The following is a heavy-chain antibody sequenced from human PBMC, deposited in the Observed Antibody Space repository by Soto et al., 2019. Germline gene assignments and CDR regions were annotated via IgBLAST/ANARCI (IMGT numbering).Heavy chain of an antibody. Sequence: EVQLLESGGGLVQPGGSLRLSCAASGFTFNNYDMTWVRQAPGKRLEWVSAISGGGDTTSYADSVKGRFTVSRDGSKNALYLQMSSLRAEATALYYCAKGRGGSGSLTPRVDFWGQGTLVTVSS. J-gene: IGHJ4*02. D-gene: IGHD3-10*01. CDR3: AKGRGGSGSLTPRVDF. CDR1: GFTFNNYD. V-gene: IGHV3-23*01. CDR2: ISGGGDTT.